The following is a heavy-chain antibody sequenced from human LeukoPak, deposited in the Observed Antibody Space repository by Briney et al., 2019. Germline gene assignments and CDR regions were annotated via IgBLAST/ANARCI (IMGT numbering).Heavy chain of an antibody. Sequence: ASVEVSCKASGYTFTGYYMHWVRQAPGQGLEWMGWINPNSGGTNYAQKFQGRVTMTRDTSISTAYMELSRLRSDDTAVYYCARDLGIWFGELMFDYWGQGTLVTVSS. D-gene: IGHD3-10*01. CDR1: GYTFTGYY. V-gene: IGHV1-2*02. CDR3: ARDLGIWFGELMFDY. CDR2: INPNSGGT. J-gene: IGHJ4*02.